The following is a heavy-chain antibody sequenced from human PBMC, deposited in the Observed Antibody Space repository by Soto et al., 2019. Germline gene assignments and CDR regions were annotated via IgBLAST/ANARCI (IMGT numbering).Heavy chain of an antibody. Sequence: SETLSLTCTVSGGSISSSSYYWGWIRQPPGKGLEWIGSIYYSGSTYYNPSLKSRITISVDTSKKQLSMKLRSVTAADTAVYYCARRLYYDSSGFEGGGMDVWGQGTTVT. D-gene: IGHD3-22*01. V-gene: IGHV4-39*01. J-gene: IGHJ6*02. CDR2: IYYSGST. CDR3: ARRLYYDSSGFEGGGMDV. CDR1: GGSISSSSYY.